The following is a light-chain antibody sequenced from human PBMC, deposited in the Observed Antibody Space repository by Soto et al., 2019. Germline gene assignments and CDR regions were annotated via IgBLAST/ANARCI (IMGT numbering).Light chain of an antibody. CDR2: DAS. CDR3: QQRNVWPPIT. CDR1: QNVGNN. V-gene: IGKV3-11*01. Sequence: EIVMTQSPATLSVSPGERATLSCRASQNVGNNLVWYQQKPGQAPRLVISDASLRANGVPARFGGSGSGTDFTLTINSLEPEDFAVYYCQQRNVWPPITFGQGTRLEIK. J-gene: IGKJ5*01.